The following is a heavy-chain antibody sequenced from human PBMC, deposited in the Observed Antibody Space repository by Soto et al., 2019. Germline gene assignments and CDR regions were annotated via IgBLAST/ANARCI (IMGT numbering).Heavy chain of an antibody. Sequence: EVQLVESGGGLVQPGGSLRLSCAASGFTFSSYWMHWVRQAPGKGLVWVSRINSDGSSTSYADSVKGRFTISRDNAKNTLYLQMNSLRAEDTAVYYCARESGSAGPIYYYGMDVWGQGTTVTVSS. CDR1: GFTFSSYW. D-gene: IGHD6-13*01. CDR2: INSDGSST. V-gene: IGHV3-74*01. J-gene: IGHJ6*02. CDR3: ARESGSAGPIYYYGMDV.